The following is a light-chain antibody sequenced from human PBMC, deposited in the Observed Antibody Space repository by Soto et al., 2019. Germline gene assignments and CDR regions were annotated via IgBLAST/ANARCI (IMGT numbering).Light chain of an antibody. V-gene: IGKV3-20*01. CDR2: DVS. CDR1: QSVSSNY. Sequence: ETVLTQSPGTLSLSPGERATLSCRSSQSVSSNYLAWYQQKPGQAPRLLIYDVSSRATGIPDRFSGSGSGTDFTLTISRLEPEDFAVYYCQQYGSSPRTFGQGTKVEI. J-gene: IGKJ1*01. CDR3: QQYGSSPRT.